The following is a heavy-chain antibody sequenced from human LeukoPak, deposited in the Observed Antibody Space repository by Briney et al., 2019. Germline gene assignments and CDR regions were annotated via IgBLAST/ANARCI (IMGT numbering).Heavy chain of an antibody. D-gene: IGHD3-3*01. CDR3: AKQARLLERYYYMDV. J-gene: IGHJ6*03. V-gene: IGHV3-53*05. CDR1: GFIVSDHY. Sequence: GGSLRLSCAASGFIVSDHYMNWVRQAPGKGLEWVSVMYSGGSIYYADSVKGRFTISRDNSKNTLYLQMNSLRAEDTAVYYCAKQARLLERYYYMDVWGKGTTVTVSS. CDR2: MYSGGSI.